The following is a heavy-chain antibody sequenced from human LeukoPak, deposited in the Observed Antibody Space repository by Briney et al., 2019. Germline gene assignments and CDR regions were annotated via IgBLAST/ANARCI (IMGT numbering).Heavy chain of an antibody. Sequence: SETLSLTCTVSGGSISSYYWSWIRQPPGKGLEWIGYIYYSGSTNYNPSLKSRVTISVDTSKNQFSLKLSSVTAADTAVYYCARENHLRDYGDVDAFDIWGQGTMVTVSS. D-gene: IGHD4-17*01. V-gene: IGHV4-59*01. CDR1: GGSISSYY. CDR2: IYYSGST. CDR3: ARENHLRDYGDVDAFDI. J-gene: IGHJ3*02.